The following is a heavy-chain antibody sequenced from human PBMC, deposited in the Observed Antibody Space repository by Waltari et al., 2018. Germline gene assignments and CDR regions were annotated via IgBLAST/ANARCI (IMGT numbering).Heavy chain of an antibody. CDR1: GLSVTTNY. Sequence: EVQLVASGGGLVQPGGSLRLSCAASGLSVTTNYMNWVRQTPMKGLEWVSVIYTGGTYYADSVKGRFTISRDTSKNTVYLQMNSLRAEDTAVYYCATDWNADYIFDQWGQGTLVTISS. D-gene: IGHD4-17*01. J-gene: IGHJ4*02. CDR2: IYTGGT. V-gene: IGHV3-66*01. CDR3: ATDWNADYIFDQ.